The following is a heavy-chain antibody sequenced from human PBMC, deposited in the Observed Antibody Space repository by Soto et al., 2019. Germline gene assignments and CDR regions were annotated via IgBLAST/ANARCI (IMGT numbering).Heavy chain of an antibody. CDR2: IIHIFTSA. Sequence: QVQLVQSGAEVKKPGSSVKVSCKASGGSFNSNAFSWVRQAPVQGLEWLGGIIHIFTSANYAQKFQGRVTSTAEKSASTIYMELSRLPPEDTAVYYCANSTEATSILHGMDVWGPGTTVTVSS. V-gene: IGHV1-69*06. CDR1: GGSFNSNA. J-gene: IGHJ6*02. D-gene: IGHD5-12*01. CDR3: ANSTEATSILHGMDV.